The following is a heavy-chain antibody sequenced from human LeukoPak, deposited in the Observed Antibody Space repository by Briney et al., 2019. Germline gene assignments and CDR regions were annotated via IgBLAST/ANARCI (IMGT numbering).Heavy chain of an antibody. CDR2: ISGSGGST. V-gene: IGHV3-23*01. Sequence: GGSLRLSCAASGFTFSSYAMSWVRQAPGKGLEWVSAISGSGGSTYYADSVKGRFTISRDNSKNTLYLQMNSLRAEDTAVYSCAKGLRSITIFGVVRDPPLYYFDYWGQGTLVTVSS. J-gene: IGHJ4*02. CDR1: GFTFSSYA. D-gene: IGHD3-3*01. CDR3: AKGLRSITIFGVVRDPPLYYFDY.